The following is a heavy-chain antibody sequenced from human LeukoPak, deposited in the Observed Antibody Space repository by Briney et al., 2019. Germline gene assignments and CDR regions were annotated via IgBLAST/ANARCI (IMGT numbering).Heavy chain of an antibody. Sequence: GASVKVSCKASGYTFTSYYMHWVRQAPGQGLEWMGIINPSGGSTSYAQKFQGRVTMTRDTSTSTVYMELSSLRSEDTAVYYCARDQYDDYVWGSYAYWGQGTLVTVSS. D-gene: IGHD3-16*01. CDR2: INPSGGST. V-gene: IGHV1-46*01. CDR1: GYTFTSYY. J-gene: IGHJ4*02. CDR3: ARDQYDDYVWGSYAY.